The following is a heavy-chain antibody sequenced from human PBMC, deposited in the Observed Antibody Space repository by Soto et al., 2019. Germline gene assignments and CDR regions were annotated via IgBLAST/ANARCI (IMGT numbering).Heavy chain of an antibody. Sequence: SETLSLTCAVYGGSFSGYYWSWIRQPPGKGLEWIGEINHSGSTNYNPSLKSRVTISVDTSKNQFSLKLSSVTAADMFVYYCAREVAAAGTMSAFDIWGQGTMVTVSS. D-gene: IGHD6-13*01. CDR3: AREVAAAGTMSAFDI. CDR1: GGSFSGYY. CDR2: INHSGST. J-gene: IGHJ3*02. V-gene: IGHV4-34*01.